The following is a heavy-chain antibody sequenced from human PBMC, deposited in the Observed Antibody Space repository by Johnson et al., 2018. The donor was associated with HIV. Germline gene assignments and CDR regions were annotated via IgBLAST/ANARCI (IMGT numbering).Heavy chain of an antibody. Sequence: QVQLVESGGGVVQPGRSLRLSCAASDFTFSNNAIHWVRQAPGKGLEWVAVISYDGSNKYYADSVKGRFIISRDTSKNTLYLQMNSLRAEDTAVYYCARDGPYYDSSGYYYGTVFYAFDIWGQGTMVTVSS. J-gene: IGHJ3*02. CDR3: ARDGPYYDSSGYYYGTVFYAFDI. D-gene: IGHD3-22*01. CDR1: DFTFSNNA. CDR2: ISYDGSNK. V-gene: IGHV3-30*04.